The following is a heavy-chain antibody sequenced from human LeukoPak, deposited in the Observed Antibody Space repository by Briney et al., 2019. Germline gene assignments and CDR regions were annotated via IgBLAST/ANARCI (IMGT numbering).Heavy chain of an antibody. J-gene: IGHJ4*02. V-gene: IGHV3-21*01. CDR1: GFTFSTYS. D-gene: IGHD1-26*01. Sequence: GGSLRLSCAASGFTFSTYSMNWVRQAPGKGLEWVSSISSSSSYIYYADSVKGRFTISRDNAKNSLYLQMNSLRAEDTAVYYCARTQRGSYGFDYWGQGTVVTVSS. CDR3: ARTQRGSYGFDY. CDR2: ISSSSSYI.